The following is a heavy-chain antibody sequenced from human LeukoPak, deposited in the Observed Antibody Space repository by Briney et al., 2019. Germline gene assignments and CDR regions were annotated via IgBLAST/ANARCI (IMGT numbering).Heavy chain of an antibody. D-gene: IGHD6-13*01. Sequence: SETLSLTCIVSGGSISSSNYYWGWICQPPGKELEWIGSIYYSGTTYYNPSLKSRVTISVDTSRNQFSLKLSSVTVADTAVYYCARHYSSSWYHAVWFDPWGQGTLVTVSS. V-gene: IGHV4-39*01. CDR3: ARHYSSSWYHAVWFDP. J-gene: IGHJ5*02. CDR1: GGSISSSNYY. CDR2: IYYSGTT.